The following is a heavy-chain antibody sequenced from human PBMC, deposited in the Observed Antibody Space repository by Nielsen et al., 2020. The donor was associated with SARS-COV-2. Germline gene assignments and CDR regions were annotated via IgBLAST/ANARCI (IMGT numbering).Heavy chain of an antibody. CDR2: INWNGGST. J-gene: IGHJ1*01. D-gene: IGHD2-15*01. V-gene: IGHV3-20*04. CDR1: GFTLSSLT. Sequence: GESLKISCRASGFTLSSLTMNWVRQAPGKGLEWVSGINWNGGSTGYADSVKGRFTISRDNAKNSLYLQMNSLRADDTAIYYCAKSGYCNGGICYSTEYFQDWGQGTLVTVSS. CDR3: AKSGYCNGGICYSTEYFQD.